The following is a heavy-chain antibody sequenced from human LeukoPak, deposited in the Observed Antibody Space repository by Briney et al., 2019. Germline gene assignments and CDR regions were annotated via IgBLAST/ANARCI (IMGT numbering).Heavy chain of an antibody. D-gene: IGHD1-26*01. CDR3: ARRSDWFDP. J-gene: IGHJ5*02. CDR2: IYYSGRT. V-gene: IGHV4-39*01. CDR1: GGSITSGTYY. Sequence: PSETLSLTCTVSGGSITSGTYYWGWIRQPPGRGLEWIASIYYSGRTHYKPSLKSRVTISLDTSKNQFSLKLLSVTAADTAVYYCARRSDWFDPWGQGTLVTVSS.